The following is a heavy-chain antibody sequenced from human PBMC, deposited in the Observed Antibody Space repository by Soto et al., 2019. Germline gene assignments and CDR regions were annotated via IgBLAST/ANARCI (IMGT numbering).Heavy chain of an antibody. V-gene: IGHV4-59*01. D-gene: IGHD3-10*01. Sequence: QVQLQESGPGLVKPSETLSLTCTVSGGSISSYYWSWIRQPPGKGLEWIGYIYYSGNTNYNPSPKSRVTISVDTSKNQFSLKLSSVTAADTAVYYCAYGVFGMDVWGQGTTVTVSS. CDR1: GGSISSYY. J-gene: IGHJ6*02. CDR2: IYYSGNT. CDR3: AYGVFGMDV.